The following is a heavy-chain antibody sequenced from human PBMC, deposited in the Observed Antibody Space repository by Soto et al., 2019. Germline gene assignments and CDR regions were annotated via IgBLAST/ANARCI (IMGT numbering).Heavy chain of an antibody. CDR3: ARDPDYDFWSGYFNNWFDP. J-gene: IGHJ5*02. CDR2: ISAYNGNT. Sequence: QVPLVQSGAEVKKPGASVKVSCQASGYTFTSYGISWVRQAPGQGLEWMGWISAYNGNTNYAQKLQGRVTMTTDTSTSTAYMELRSLRSDDTAVYYCARDPDYDFWSGYFNNWFDPWGQGTLVTVSS. V-gene: IGHV1-18*01. CDR1: GYTFTSYG. D-gene: IGHD3-3*01.